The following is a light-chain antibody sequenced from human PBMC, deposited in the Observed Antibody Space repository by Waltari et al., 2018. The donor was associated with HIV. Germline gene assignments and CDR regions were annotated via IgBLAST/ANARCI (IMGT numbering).Light chain of an antibody. Sequence: EIVLTQSPGTLSLSPGERATLSCRASQSVSSTYLAWYQQKPGQAPNLLIHGASSRATGIPDRFSGSGSGTDFTLTITRLEPEDFAVYFCQQFGGSSFTFGGGTKVEI. CDR1: QSVSSTY. CDR3: QQFGGSSFT. CDR2: GAS. V-gene: IGKV3-20*01. J-gene: IGKJ4*01.